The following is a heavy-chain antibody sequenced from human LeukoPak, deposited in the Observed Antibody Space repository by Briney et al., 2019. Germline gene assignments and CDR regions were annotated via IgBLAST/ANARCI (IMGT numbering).Heavy chain of an antibody. Sequence: GGSLRLSCAASGFTFTSYAMTWVRQAPGKGLEWVSSISGGGGSTYYADSVKGRFTIFRDNSKNTLYLQMNSLRAEDTAVYYCARDYVDTAMVTDKATPIYWGQGTLVTVSS. J-gene: IGHJ4*02. V-gene: IGHV3-23*01. CDR3: ARDYVDTAMVTDKATPIY. CDR1: GFTFTSYA. D-gene: IGHD5-18*01. CDR2: ISGGGGST.